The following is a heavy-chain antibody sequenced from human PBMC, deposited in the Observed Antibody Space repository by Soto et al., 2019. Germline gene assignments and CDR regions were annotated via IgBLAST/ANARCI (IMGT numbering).Heavy chain of an antibody. D-gene: IGHD2-15*01. V-gene: IGHV4-31*03. CDR1: GGSISSGGYY. CDR2: IYYSGST. CDR3: ARETHCSGGSCYSAFDI. Sequence: PSETLSLTCTVSGGSISSGGYYWSWIRQHPGKGLEWIGYIYYSGSTYYNPSLKSRVTISVDTSKNQFSLKLSSVTAADTAVYYCARETHCSGGSCYSAFDIWGQGTMVTVS. J-gene: IGHJ3*02.